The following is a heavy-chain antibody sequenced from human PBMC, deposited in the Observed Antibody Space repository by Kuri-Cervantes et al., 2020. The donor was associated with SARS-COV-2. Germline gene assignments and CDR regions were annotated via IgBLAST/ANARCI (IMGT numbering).Heavy chain of an antibody. CDR2: IYYSGST. CDR1: GGSISSGDYY. Sequence: SETLSLTCTVSGGSISSGDYYWSWIRQPPGKGLEWIGYIYYSGSTYYNPSLKSRVTISVDTSKNQFSLKLSSVTAADTAVYYCARVEADIVVVPAAIEPGHYYYYMDVWGKGTTVTVSS. D-gene: IGHD2-2*02. V-gene: IGHV4-30-4*08. CDR3: ARVEADIVVVPAAIEPGHYYYYMDV. J-gene: IGHJ6*03.